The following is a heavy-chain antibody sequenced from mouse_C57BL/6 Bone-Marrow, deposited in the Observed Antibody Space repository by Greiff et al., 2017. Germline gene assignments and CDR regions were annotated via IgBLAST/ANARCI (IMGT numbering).Heavy chain of an antibody. CDR2: IYPGDGDT. V-gene: IGHV1-82*01. CDR1: GYAFSSSW. J-gene: IGHJ4*01. CDR3: ARWGGAMDY. Sequence: VQLQESGPELVKPGASVTISCKASGYAFSSSWMNWVKQRPGKGLEWIGRIYPGDGDTNYNGKFKGKATLTADKSSSTAYLQLSSLTSEDSAVYFCARWGGAMDYWGQGTSVTVSA.